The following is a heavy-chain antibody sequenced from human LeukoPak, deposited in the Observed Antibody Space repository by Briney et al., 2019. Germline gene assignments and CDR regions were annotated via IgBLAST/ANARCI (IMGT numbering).Heavy chain of an antibody. CDR3: AKDGCTSPTCYINY. V-gene: IGHV3-23*01. CDR1: GFTFSDYA. Sequence: GGSLRLSCAASGFTFSDYAMGWVRQPPGKGLDWVSAISGRDSSTYYADSVKGRFTISRDNSKNTLYLQMNSLRAEDTAVYYCAKDGCTSPTCYINYWGRGTLVTVSS. D-gene: IGHD2-2*02. J-gene: IGHJ4*02. CDR2: ISGRDSST.